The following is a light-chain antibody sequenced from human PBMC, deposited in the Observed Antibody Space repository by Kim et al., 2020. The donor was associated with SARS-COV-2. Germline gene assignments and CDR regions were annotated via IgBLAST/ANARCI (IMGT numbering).Light chain of an antibody. J-gene: IGLJ3*02. V-gene: IGLV9-49*01. CDR1: SGYTNYK. Sequence: CTLGSGYTNYKVEWCQQRPGKVPRFVMRVGTGGIVGSKGDGIPDRFSVLGSGLNRYLTIKNIQEEGESDYHCGADHGSGSNFVKVFGGGTKLTVL. CDR3: GADHGSGSNFVKV. CDR2: VGTGGIVG.